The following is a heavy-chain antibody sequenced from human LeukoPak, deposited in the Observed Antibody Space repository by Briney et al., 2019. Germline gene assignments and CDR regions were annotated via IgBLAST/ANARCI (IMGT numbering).Heavy chain of an antibody. Sequence: SVKVPCKASGGTFSSYAISWVRQAPGQGLEWMGGIIPIFGTANYAQKFQGRVTITADESTSTAYMELSSLRSEDTAVYYCARLTTVRNWFDPWGQGTLVTVSS. J-gene: IGHJ5*02. CDR1: GGTFSSYA. CDR2: IIPIFGTA. D-gene: IGHD4-11*01. CDR3: ARLTTVRNWFDP. V-gene: IGHV1-69*13.